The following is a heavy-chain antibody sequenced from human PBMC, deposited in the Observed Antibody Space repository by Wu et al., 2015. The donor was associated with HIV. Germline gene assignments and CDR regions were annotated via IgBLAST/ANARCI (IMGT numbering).Heavy chain of an antibody. CDR3: ARVRTHSSGWPHNWFDP. CDR2: INPNSGST. V-gene: IGHV1-2*02. CDR1: GYSLTGHY. D-gene: IGHD6-19*01. J-gene: IGHJ5*02. Sequence: QVELVQSGAEVKKPGASMKVSCKGSGYSLTGHYMHWARQAPGHGLEWMGRINPNSGSTNYALNFLGRVTLTRDPSIRAAYMELSRLTTDDTAVYFCARVRTHSSGWPHNWFDPGAREPWSPSP.